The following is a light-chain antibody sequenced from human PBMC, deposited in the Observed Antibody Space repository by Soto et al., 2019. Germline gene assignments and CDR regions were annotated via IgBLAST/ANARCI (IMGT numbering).Light chain of an antibody. Sequence: QSALTQPASVSGSPGQSITISCTGTSSDVGSYNLVSWYQQHPGKAPKLIIYEGSKRPSGVSNRFSGSKSGNTASLTISGLQAEDEADYCCCSYAGSTRVFGGGTKVTVL. CDR3: CSYAGSTRV. CDR1: SSDVGSYNL. J-gene: IGLJ3*02. V-gene: IGLV2-23*01. CDR2: EGS.